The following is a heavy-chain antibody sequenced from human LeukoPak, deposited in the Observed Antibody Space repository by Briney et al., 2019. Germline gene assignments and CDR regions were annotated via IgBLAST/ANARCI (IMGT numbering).Heavy chain of an antibody. CDR3: AKLMHRGGPFHY. J-gene: IGHJ4*02. CDR1: GYTYISYW. Sequence: PGESLKISCKASGYTYISYWIAWVRQMPGKGLEWMGVIFPDDSDTIYSPSFQGQVTISVDKSINTAFLQWSSLTPSDTATYYCAKLMHRGGPFHYWGQGTLVTVSS. CDR2: IFPDDSDT. D-gene: IGHD3-10*01. V-gene: IGHV5-51*01.